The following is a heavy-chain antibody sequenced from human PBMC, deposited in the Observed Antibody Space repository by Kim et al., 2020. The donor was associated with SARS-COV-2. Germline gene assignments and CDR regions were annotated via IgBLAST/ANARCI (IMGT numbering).Heavy chain of an antibody. CDR3: ARVRGELRYFDWSSPPEPQYNWFDP. D-gene: IGHD3-9*01. CDR1: GGSISSSSYY. J-gene: IGHJ5*02. Sequence: SETLSLTCTVSGGSISSSSYYWGWIRQPPGKGLEWIGSIYYSGSTYYNPSLKSRVTISVDTSKNQFSLKLSSVTAADTAVYYCARVRGELRYFDWSSPPEPQYNWFDPWGQGTLVTVSS. V-gene: IGHV4-39*01. CDR2: IYYSGST.